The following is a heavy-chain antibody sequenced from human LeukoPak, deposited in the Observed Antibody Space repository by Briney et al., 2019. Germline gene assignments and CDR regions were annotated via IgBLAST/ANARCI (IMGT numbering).Heavy chain of an antibody. D-gene: IGHD2/OR15-2a*01. Sequence: SDTLSLTCTVSGGSISSYYWSWIRQPAGKGLEWIRRNYTSGSTNYSPSLKSRVTMSVDTYKNQFSLKLSSVTAADTAVYYCARSMRYYFDYWGQGTLVTVSS. CDR1: GGSISSYY. V-gene: IGHV4-4*07. J-gene: IGHJ4*02. CDR2: NYTSGST. CDR3: ARSMRYYFDY.